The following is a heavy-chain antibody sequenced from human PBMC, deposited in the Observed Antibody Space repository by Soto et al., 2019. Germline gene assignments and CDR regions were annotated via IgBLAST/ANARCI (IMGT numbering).Heavy chain of an antibody. CDR3: ARQGRNETLDY. CDR2: IYHSGST. V-gene: IGHV4-61*05. Sequence: SETLSLTCTVSGGSISSSSYYWGWIRQPPGKGLEWIGYIYHSGSTNYNPSLKSRVTISVDTSKNQFSLKLSSVTAADTAVYYCARQGRNETLDYWGQGTLVTVSS. J-gene: IGHJ4*02. CDR1: GGSISSSSYY.